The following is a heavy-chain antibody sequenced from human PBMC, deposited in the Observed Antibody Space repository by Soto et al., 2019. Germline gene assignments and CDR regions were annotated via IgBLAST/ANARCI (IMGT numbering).Heavy chain of an antibody. CDR1: GGSISSYY. J-gene: IGHJ4*02. CDR3: ASLWGWSVDY. V-gene: IGHV4-59*08. Sequence: QVQLQESGPGLVKPSETLSLTCTVSGGSISSYYWSWIRQPPGKGLEWIGYMYYRGSTNYNPSQKSRVTLSVDTSKNQFSLKLSSVTAADTAVYYCASLWGWSVDYWGQGTLVTVSS. D-gene: IGHD3-16*01. CDR2: MYYRGST.